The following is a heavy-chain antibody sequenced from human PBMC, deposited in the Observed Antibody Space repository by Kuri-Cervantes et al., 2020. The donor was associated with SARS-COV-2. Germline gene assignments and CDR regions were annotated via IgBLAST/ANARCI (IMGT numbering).Heavy chain of an antibody. Sequence: LRLSFTVSGGPISSGDYYWSWIRQPPGKGLEWIGYIYYSGSTYYNPSLKSRVTISVDTSKNQFSLKLSSVTAADTAVYYCAREPSGLLWFGEWNYWGQGTLVTVSS. CDR2: IYYSGST. D-gene: IGHD3-10*01. CDR3: AREPSGLLWFGEWNY. V-gene: IGHV4-30-4*01. CDR1: GGPISSGDYY. J-gene: IGHJ4*02.